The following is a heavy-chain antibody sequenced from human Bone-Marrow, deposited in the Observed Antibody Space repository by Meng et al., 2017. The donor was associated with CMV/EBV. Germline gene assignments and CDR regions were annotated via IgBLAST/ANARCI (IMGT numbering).Heavy chain of an antibody. Sequence: GGSLRLSCKGSGYSFTSYWIGWVRQMPGKGLEWMGIIYPGDSDTRYSPSFQGQVTISADKSISTAYLQWSSLKASDTAMYYCARAPAGIVVVPAAPTRWAFDIWGQGTMVTV. CDR2: IYPGDSDT. CDR1: GYSFTSYW. V-gene: IGHV5-51*01. CDR3: ARAPAGIVVVPAAPTRWAFDI. D-gene: IGHD2-2*01. J-gene: IGHJ3*02.